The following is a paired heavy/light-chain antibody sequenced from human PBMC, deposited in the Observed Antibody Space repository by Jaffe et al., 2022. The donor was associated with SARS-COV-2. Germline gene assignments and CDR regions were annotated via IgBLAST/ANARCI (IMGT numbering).Light chain of an antibody. V-gene: IGKV4-1*01. CDR2: WAS. CDR3: QQYYSTPRT. Sequence: DIVMTQSPDSLAVSLGERATINCKSSQSVLFSSNNKNHLAWYQQKPGQPPKLLIYWASTRESGVPDRFSGSGSGTDFTLIISSLQAEDVAIYYCQQYYSTPRTFGQGTKVEIK. CDR1: QSVLFSSNNKNH. J-gene: IGKJ1*01.
Heavy chain of an antibody. V-gene: IGHV3-23*04. D-gene: IGHD1-26*01. J-gene: IGHJ4*02. CDR3: AKEWGRHSGALVEGFFDY. CDR1: GFTFSNYA. Sequence: EVQLVESGGGLIQPGGSLRLSCAASGFTFSNYAMNWVRQAPGKGLEWVSGIGDTGENTYYTGSVKGRFTISRDNSKNVLYLQMTSLRAEDTAVFYCAKEWGRHSGALVEGFFDYWGQGTLVTVSS. CDR2: IGDTGENT.